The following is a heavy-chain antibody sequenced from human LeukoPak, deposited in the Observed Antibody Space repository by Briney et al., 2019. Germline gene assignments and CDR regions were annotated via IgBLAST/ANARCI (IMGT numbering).Heavy chain of an antibody. J-gene: IGHJ4*02. CDR3: ANAPPLYSSGLGLD. V-gene: IGHV4-39*01. CDR1: GGSISSSSYY. D-gene: IGHD6-19*01. CDR2: IYYSGST. Sequence: NPSETLSLTCAVSGGSISSSSYYWGWIRQPPGKGLEWIGSIYYSGSTYYNPSLKSRVTISVDTSKNQFSLKLSSVTAADTAVYYCANAPPLYSSGLGLDWGQGTLVTVSS.